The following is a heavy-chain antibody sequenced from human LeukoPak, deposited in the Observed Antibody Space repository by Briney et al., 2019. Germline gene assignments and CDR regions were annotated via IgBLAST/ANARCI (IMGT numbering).Heavy chain of an antibody. D-gene: IGHD1-7*01. V-gene: IGHV4-59*01. CDR2: IYYSGST. Sequence: SETLSLTCTVSGVSISSYYWSRIRQPPGKGLEWIGYIYYSGSTNYNPSLKSRVTISVDTSKTQFSLKLSSVTAADTAVYYCAYHNWNYGYYFDYWGQGALVTVSS. J-gene: IGHJ4*02. CDR1: GVSISSYY. CDR3: AYHNWNYGYYFDY.